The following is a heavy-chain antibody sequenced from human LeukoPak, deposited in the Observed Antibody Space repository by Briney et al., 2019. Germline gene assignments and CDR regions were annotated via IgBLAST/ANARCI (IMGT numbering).Heavy chain of an antibody. CDR1: GFTVSSNY. CDR2: IYSGGST. V-gene: IGHV3-53*01. CDR3: ARAGSYLSAFDI. J-gene: IGHJ3*02. Sequence: GGSLRLSCAASGFTVSSNYMSWVRQAPGKGLEWVSIIYSGGSTFYADSVKGRFTISRDNSKNTLYLQMNSLRAEDTAVYYCARAGSYLSAFDIWGQGTMVTVSS. D-gene: IGHD3-10*01.